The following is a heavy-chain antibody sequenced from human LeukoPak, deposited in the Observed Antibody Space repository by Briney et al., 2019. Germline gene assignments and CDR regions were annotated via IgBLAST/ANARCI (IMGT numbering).Heavy chain of an antibody. V-gene: IGHV3-74*03. CDR2: INSDGSSI. Sequence: GGSLRLSCAASGFTFSSYWMHWVRHAPGKGLVWVSRINSDGSSITYADSAKGRFTISRDNAKNTLFLQMNSLRVEDTAVYYCAREGRVSGYDFDCWGQGTLVTVSS. CDR3: AREGRVSGYDFDC. J-gene: IGHJ4*02. CDR1: GFTFSSYW. D-gene: IGHD5-12*01.